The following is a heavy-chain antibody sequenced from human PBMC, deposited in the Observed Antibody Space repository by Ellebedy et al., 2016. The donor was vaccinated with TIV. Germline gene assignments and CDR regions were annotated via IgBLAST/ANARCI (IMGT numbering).Heavy chain of an antibody. CDR2: IYYRGST. V-gene: IGHV4-59*08. Sequence: MPSDTLSLTCTVSGASIRSNYWRWLRQSPAKGLECIGYIYYRGSTSYNPSLTSRITISIDTSKSQFSLRLTSATAADTAVYFCARRRDAYNYYFDSWGQGTLVTVSS. J-gene: IGHJ4*02. CDR1: GASIRSNY. D-gene: IGHD5-24*01. CDR3: ARRRDAYNYYFDS.